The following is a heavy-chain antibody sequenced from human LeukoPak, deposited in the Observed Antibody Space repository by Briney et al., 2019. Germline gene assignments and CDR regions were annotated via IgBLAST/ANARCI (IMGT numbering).Heavy chain of an antibody. Sequence: PGGSLRLSCAVSGITLSNYGMSWVRQAPGKGLEWVAGISDSGGRTNYADSVKGRFTISRDNPKNTLNLKMNSLRAEDTAVYYCARDYYTSGSPNDRWGQGTLVTVSS. V-gene: IGHV3-23*01. CDR3: ARDYYTSGSPNDR. J-gene: IGHJ5*02. CDR1: GITLSNYG. CDR2: ISDSGGRT. D-gene: IGHD3-10*01.